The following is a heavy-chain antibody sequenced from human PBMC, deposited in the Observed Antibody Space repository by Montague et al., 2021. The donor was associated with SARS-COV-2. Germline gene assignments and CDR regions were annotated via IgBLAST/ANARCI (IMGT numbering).Heavy chain of an antibody. Sequence: SETLSLTCTVSGGSISTSFWSWVRQPTGKGLEWIAFISFTGGTNYNPSLKSRVVVSIDTSKRQVSLKVNSVTAADSAVYYCARESRLQYLEWSGSRYDYYGMYVWGQGTTVTVSS. J-gene: IGHJ6*02. CDR2: ISFTGGT. D-gene: IGHD3-3*01. CDR1: GGSISTSF. V-gene: IGHV4-59*01. CDR3: ARESRLQYLEWSGSRYDYYGMYV.